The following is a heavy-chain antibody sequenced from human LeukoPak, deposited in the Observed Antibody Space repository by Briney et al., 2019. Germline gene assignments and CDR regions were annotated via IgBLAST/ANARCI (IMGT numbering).Heavy chain of an antibody. Sequence: GSLRLSCAASGFTFSSFWMSWVRQAPGKGLEWVANIKHDGGEKYYVDSVKGRFTISRDNAKNSLYLQMNSLRPEDTAVYYCARDRSSGWPGSFDYWGQGTLVTVSS. V-gene: IGHV3-7*01. CDR1: GFTFSSFW. J-gene: IGHJ4*02. CDR2: IKHDGGEK. CDR3: ARDRSSGWPGSFDY. D-gene: IGHD6-19*01.